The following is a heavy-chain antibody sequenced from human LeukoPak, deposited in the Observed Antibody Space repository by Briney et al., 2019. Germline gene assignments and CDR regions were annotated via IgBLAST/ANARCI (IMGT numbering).Heavy chain of an antibody. D-gene: IGHD5-18*01. CDR3: ARHLSGVTGYTYGRGIDY. V-gene: IGHV3-23*01. CDR1: GFTFTIYD. Sequence: GGTLRLSCAASGFTFTIYDMSWVRQAPGKGLEWVSGISGSGGSTYYADSVKGRFTISRDNSKNTLYLQMNNLRAEDTAVYYCARHLSGVTGYTYGRGIDYWGQGTLVTVSS. J-gene: IGHJ4*02. CDR2: ISGSGGST.